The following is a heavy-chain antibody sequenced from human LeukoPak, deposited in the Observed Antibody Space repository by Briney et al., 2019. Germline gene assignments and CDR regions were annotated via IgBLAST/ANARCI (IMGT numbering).Heavy chain of an antibody. V-gene: IGHV1-18*01. CDR3: ARDYGSWWYSYYYYGMDV. CDR1: GYTFTSYG. J-gene: IGHJ6*02. CDR2: ISAYNGNT. Sequence: PRASVTVSCKASGYTFTSYGISWVRQAPGQGLEWMGWISAYNGNTNYAQKLQGRVTMTTDTSTSTAYMELRSLRSDDTAVYYCARDYGSWWYSYYYYGMDVWGQGTTVTVSS. D-gene: IGHD2-15*01.